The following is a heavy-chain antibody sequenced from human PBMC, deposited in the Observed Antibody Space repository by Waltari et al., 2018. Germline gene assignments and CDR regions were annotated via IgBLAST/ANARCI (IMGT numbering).Heavy chain of an antibody. CDR2: IYHSGST. CDR1: GYSISSGSY. Sequence: QVQLQESGPGLVKPSETLSLTCAVSGYSISSGSYWGWIRQPPGKGLEWIGSIYHSGSTYYNPSLKSRVTISVDTSKNQFSLKLSSVTAADTAVYYCARDQWLGLFDYWGQGTLVTVSS. V-gene: IGHV4-38-2*01. D-gene: IGHD6-19*01. J-gene: IGHJ4*02. CDR3: ARDQWLGLFDY.